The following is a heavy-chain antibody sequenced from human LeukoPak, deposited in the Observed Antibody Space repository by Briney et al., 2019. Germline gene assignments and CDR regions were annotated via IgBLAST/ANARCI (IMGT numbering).Heavy chain of an antibody. CDR1: GGSISSYY. CDR3: ARAIVIAAAGTRVWFDP. J-gene: IGHJ5*02. D-gene: IGHD6-13*01. Sequence: SETLSLTCTVSGGSISSYYWSWVRQPPGKGLEWIGYNYYSGSTNYNPSLKSRVTISVDTSKNQFSLKLSSVTGADTAVYYCARAIVIAAAGTRVWFDPWGQGTLVTVSS. CDR2: NYYSGST. V-gene: IGHV4-59*01.